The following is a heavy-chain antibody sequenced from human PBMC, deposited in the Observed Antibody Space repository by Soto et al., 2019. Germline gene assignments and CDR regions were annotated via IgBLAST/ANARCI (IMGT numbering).Heavy chain of an antibody. J-gene: IGHJ6*02. CDR1: GFTFSSYA. Sequence: PGGSLRLSCAASGFTFSSYAMSWVRQAPGKGLEWVSAISGSGGSTYYADSVKGRFTISRDNSKNTLYLQMNSLRAEDTAVYYCARDRGRAIRDYYYYGMDDWGQGTMVTVSS. CDR2: ISGSGGST. CDR3: ARDRGRAIRDYYYYGMDD. V-gene: IGHV3-23*01.